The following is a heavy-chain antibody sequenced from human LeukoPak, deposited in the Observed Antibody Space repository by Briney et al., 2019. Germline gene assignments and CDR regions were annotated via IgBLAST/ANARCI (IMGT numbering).Heavy chain of an antibody. D-gene: IGHD3-3*01. J-gene: IGHJ5*02. Sequence: PGGSLRLSCAASGFTFSSYAMHWVRQAPGKGLEWVAVISYDGSNKYYADSVKGRFTISRDNSKNTLYLQMNSLRAEDTAVYYCARGTGYDFWSGYYRVLENWFDPWGQGTLVTVSS. CDR1: GFTFSSYA. CDR3: ARGTGYDFWSGYYRVLENWFDP. CDR2: ISYDGSNK. V-gene: IGHV3-30-3*01.